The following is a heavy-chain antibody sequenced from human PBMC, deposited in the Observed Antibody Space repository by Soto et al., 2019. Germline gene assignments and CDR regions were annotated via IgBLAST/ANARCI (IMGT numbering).Heavy chain of an antibody. CDR3: ARGRYCLTGRCFPNWFDS. Sequence: SQTLSLTCAISGDSVSRKSAGWSWIRQSPSRGLEWLGRTYYRSKWYNDYAVSVKSRITINPDTSKNQFSLNVTSVTAADTAVYFCARGRYCLTGRCFPNWFDSWGQGALVTVSS. CDR2: TYYRSKWYN. V-gene: IGHV6-1*01. CDR1: GDSVSRKSAG. D-gene: IGHD7-27*01. J-gene: IGHJ5*01.